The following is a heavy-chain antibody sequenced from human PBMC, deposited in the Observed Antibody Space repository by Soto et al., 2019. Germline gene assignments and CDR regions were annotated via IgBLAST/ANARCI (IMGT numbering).Heavy chain of an antibody. Sequence: GSLRLSCAASGFTFSSYEMNWVRQAPGKGLEWVSYISSSGSTIYYADSVKGRFTISRDNAKNSLYLQMNSLRAEDTAVYYCARGSDVLRYFDWLSTGFYWGQGTLVTVSS. CDR2: ISSSGSTI. CDR3: ARGSDVLRYFDWLSTGFY. V-gene: IGHV3-48*03. CDR1: GFTFSSYE. D-gene: IGHD3-9*01. J-gene: IGHJ4*02.